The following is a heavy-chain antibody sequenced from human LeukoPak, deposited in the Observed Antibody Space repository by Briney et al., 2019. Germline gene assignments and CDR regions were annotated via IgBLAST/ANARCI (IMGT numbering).Heavy chain of an antibody. V-gene: IGHV3-23*01. CDR3: ARRAGAYSHPYDY. J-gene: IGHJ4*02. D-gene: IGHD4/OR15-4a*01. Sequence: GGPLRLSCAASGFTFSSYAMSWVRQAPGEGLEWVSAISGSGGSTHYSDSVRGRYTISRDNSKNTLYLQMNSLRAEDTAVYYCARRAGAYSHPYDYWGQGTLVTVSS. CDR1: GFTFSSYA. CDR2: ISGSGGST.